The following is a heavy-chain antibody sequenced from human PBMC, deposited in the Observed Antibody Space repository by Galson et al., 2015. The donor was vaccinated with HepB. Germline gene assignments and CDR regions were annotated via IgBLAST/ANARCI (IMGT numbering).Heavy chain of an antibody. CDR2: INRDGSST. J-gene: IGHJ4*02. CDR3: ARVYYDSSGDYYFDY. CDR1: GFTFSSSW. V-gene: IGHV3-74*01. D-gene: IGHD3-22*01. Sequence: SLRLSCAASGFTFSSSWLHWVRQAPGKGLVWVARINRDGSSTSYADSVKGRFTISRDNAKNTLYLQMNSLRAEDTAVYYCARVYYDSSGDYYFDYWGQGTLVTVSS.